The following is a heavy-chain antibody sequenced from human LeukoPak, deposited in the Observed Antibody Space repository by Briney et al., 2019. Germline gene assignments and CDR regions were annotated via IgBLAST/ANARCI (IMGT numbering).Heavy chain of an antibody. J-gene: IGHJ4*02. CDR2: IHPDDSDS. CDR1: GYTFTSYW. CDR3: AKYSSNWYFDY. D-gene: IGHD6-13*01. V-gene: IGHV5-51*01. Sequence: GESLKISCKATGYTFTSYWIGWVRQMPGKGLEWMGIIHPDDSDSRYSPSFQGQVTISADKSISTAYLQWSSLKASDTAMYYCAKYSSNWYFDYWGQGTLVTVSS.